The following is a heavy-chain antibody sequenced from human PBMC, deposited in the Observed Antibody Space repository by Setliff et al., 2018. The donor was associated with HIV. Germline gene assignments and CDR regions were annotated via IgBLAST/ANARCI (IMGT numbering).Heavy chain of an antibody. CDR2: MNPNSGNT. CDR1: GYTFTSYD. CDR3: ARGRHSSGSLEDAFYI. J-gene: IGHJ3*02. V-gene: IGHV1-8*03. Sequence: ASVKVSCKASGYTFTSYDINWVRQATGQGLEWMGWMNPNSGNTGYAQKFQCRVTITRNTSISTAYMELSSLRSEDTAVYYCARGRHSSGSLEDAFYIWGQGTMVTVSS. D-gene: IGHD6-19*01.